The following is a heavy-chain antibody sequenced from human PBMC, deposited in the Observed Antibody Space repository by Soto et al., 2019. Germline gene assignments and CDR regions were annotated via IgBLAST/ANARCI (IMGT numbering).Heavy chain of an antibody. Sequence: GGSLRLSCAASGFTFSSYSMNWVRQAPGKGLEWVSYISSSSSTIYYADSVKGRFTISRDNAKNSLYLQMNSLRDEDTAVYYCARDYAPYVIAFMAPYGMDVWGQGTTVTVSS. CDR3: ARDYAPYVIAFMAPYGMDV. CDR2: ISSSSSTI. D-gene: IGHD2-2*01. CDR1: GFTFSSYS. J-gene: IGHJ6*02. V-gene: IGHV3-48*02.